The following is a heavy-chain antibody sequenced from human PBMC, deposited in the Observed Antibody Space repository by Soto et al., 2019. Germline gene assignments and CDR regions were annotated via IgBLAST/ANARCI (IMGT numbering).Heavy chain of an antibody. CDR3: ARETSTSWHYHYYYYYGMDV. CDR2: TYYRSKWYN. V-gene: IGHV6-1*01. D-gene: IGHD6-13*01. CDR1: GDSVSSNSAA. Sequence: SQTLSLTCAVSGDSVSSNSAAWNWIRQSPSRGLEWLGRTYYRSKWYNDYAVSVKSRITINPDTSKNQFSLQLNSVTPEDTAVHYCARETSTSWHYHYYYYYGMDVWGQGTTVTVSS. J-gene: IGHJ6*02.